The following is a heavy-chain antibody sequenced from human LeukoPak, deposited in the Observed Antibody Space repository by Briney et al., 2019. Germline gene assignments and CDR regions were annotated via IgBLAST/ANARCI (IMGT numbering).Heavy chain of an antibody. V-gene: IGHV1-69*13. D-gene: IGHD3-10*01. CDR3: ASSYYGSGSYYKWAFDI. Sequence: SVKVSCKASGGTFSSYAISWVRQAPGQGLEWMGGIIPIFGTANYAQKFQGRVTITADESTSTAYMELSSLRSEDTAVYYCASSYYGSGSYYKWAFDIWGQGTMVTVSS. J-gene: IGHJ3*02. CDR2: IIPIFGTA. CDR1: GGTFSSYA.